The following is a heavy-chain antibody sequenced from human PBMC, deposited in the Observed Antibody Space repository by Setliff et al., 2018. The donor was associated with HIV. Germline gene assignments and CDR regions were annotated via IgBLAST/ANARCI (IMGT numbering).Heavy chain of an antibody. CDR1: GGSISSENHY. CDR3: ARAYFGSGIYY. J-gene: IGHJ4*02. V-gene: IGHV4-61*02. CDR2: IYTSGAT. D-gene: IGHD3-10*01. Sequence: PSETLSLTCTVSGGSISSENHYLTWIRQPAGKGLEWIGRIYTSGATKYSPSLKSRVTISLDTSKNQFSLKLSSVTAADTAVYYCARAYFGSGIYYWGQGTLVTVSS.